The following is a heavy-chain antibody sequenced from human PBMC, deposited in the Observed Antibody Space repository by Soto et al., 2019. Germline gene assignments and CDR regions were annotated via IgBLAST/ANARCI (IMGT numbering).Heavy chain of an antibody. CDR3: ARTRSFTLGFYYDGMDV. Sequence: GESLNISCQGSRYSFASYWIGWVRQMPGEDLEWMGIIYPGDSDTRYSPSFQGQVTISADKSLRTAYLQWTSLKASDTALYYCARTRSFTLGFYYDGMDVWGQGTTVTVSS. J-gene: IGHJ6*02. V-gene: IGHV5-51*01. CDR1: RYSFASYW. D-gene: IGHD6-6*01. CDR2: IYPGDSDT.